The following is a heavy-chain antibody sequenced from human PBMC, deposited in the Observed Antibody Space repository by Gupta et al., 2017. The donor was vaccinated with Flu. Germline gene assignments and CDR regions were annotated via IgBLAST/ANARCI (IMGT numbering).Heavy chain of an antibody. CDR1: GFMFSTHA. V-gene: IGHV3-23*01. J-gene: IGHJ3*01. Sequence: GFMFSTHAMTWVRQAPGKGLEWVSSFSYGGGRTHYADSVKGRFAISRDDSKNTLYLQMNSLRAEDTAVYYCVKDSSISDYTHAFDVWGQGTVVTVSS. CDR3: VKDSSISDYTHAFDV. D-gene: IGHD4-17*01. CDR2: FSYGGGRT.